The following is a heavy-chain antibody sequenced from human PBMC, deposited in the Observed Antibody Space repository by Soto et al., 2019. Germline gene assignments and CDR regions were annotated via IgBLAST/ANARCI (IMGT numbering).Heavy chain of an antibody. CDR1: SVDFD. D-gene: IGHD6-19*01. V-gene: IGHV4-61*08. Sequence: SVDFDVRCIRQPQGKGLEWIGYIYYSGSTNYNPSLKSRVTISVDTSKNQFSLKLSSVTAEDTAVYYCAKDLQAEQWLVSSSLEGYYYGMDVWGQGTTVTVSS. CDR3: AKDLQAEQWLVSSSLEGYYYGMDV. J-gene: IGHJ6*02. CDR2: IYYSGST.